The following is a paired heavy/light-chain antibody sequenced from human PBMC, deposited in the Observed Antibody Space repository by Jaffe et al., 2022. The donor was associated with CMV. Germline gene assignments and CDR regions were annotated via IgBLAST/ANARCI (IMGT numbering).Light chain of an antibody. CDR3: SSYISTTTRV. CDR1: SSDFGGYNY. J-gene: IGLJ2*01. CDR2: DVS. V-gene: IGLV2-14*03. Sequence: QSALTQPASVSGSPGQSITISCTGTSSDFGGYNYVSWYQQHPGKAPKLIIYDVSNRPSGVSNRFSGSKSGNTASLTVSGLQAEDEADYYCSSYISTTTRVFGGGTKLIVL.
Heavy chain of an antibody. CDR2: IDSGVNT. CDR1: GFTVSSYY. J-gene: IGHJ4*02. CDR3: GRESSSSGWAFLDY. V-gene: IGHV3-66*01. D-gene: IGHD6-25*01. Sequence: EVQLVESGGGLVQPGGSLRLSCAASGFTVSSYYMSWVRQAPGKGLQWVSLIDSGVNTYYADSVKGRFTISRDSSKNTLYLQMHSLRTEDTAVYYCGRESSSSGWAFLDYWGQGTLVTVSS.